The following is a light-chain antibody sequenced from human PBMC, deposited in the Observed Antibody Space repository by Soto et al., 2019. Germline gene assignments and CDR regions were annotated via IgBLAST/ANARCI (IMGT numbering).Light chain of an antibody. CDR2: AAS. V-gene: IGKV1-39*01. J-gene: IGKJ2*01. Sequence: DIQMTQSPSSLSASVGDRVTITCRAGQSISSLLNWYQQKPGKAPKLLIYAASSLQSGVPSRFSGSGSGTDFTLTISSLQPEDFATYYCRQSYSTPHTFGQGTKLEIK. CDR3: RQSYSTPHT. CDR1: QSISSL.